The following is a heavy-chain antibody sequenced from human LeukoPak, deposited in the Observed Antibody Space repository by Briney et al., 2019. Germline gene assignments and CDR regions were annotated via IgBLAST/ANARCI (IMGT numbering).Heavy chain of an antibody. CDR3: ARGASTFDY. V-gene: IGHV3-48*01. Sequence: GGSLRLSCGASGITFSSYSMNWVRQAPGKGLEWVSYISSSGSTKYYADSVKGRFTISRDNARNSLYLQMNSLRAEDTAVYYCARGASTFDYWGQGTLVTVSS. CDR1: GITFSSYS. J-gene: IGHJ4*02. CDR2: ISSSGSTK.